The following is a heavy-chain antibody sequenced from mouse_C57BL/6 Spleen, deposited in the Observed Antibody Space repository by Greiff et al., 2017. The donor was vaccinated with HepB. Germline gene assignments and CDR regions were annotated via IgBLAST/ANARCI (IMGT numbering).Heavy chain of an antibody. V-gene: IGHV5-9-1*02. J-gene: IGHJ1*03. D-gene: IGHD3-1*01. CDR3: TRVDGTLRGYFDV. CDR1: GFTFSSYA. Sequence: EVQGVESGEGLVKPGGSLKLSCAASGFTFSSYAMSWVRQTPEKRLEWVAYISSGGDYIYYADTVKGRFTISRDNARNTLYLQMSSLKSEDTAMYYCTRVDGTLRGYFDVWGTGTTVTVSP. CDR2: ISSGGDYI.